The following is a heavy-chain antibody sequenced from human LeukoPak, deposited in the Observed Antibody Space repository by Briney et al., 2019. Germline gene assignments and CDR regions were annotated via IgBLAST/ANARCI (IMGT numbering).Heavy chain of an antibody. D-gene: IGHD2-15*01. J-gene: IGHJ3*02. Sequence: GGSLRLSCAASGFTFSSYAMSWVRQAPGKGLEWVSAINGGGGSTYYADSVKGRFTISRDNSKSTLYLQMNSLRAEDTAVYYCAKGGVVHAFNIWGQGTMVTVSS. V-gene: IGHV3-23*01. CDR2: INGGGGST. CDR1: GFTFSSYA. CDR3: AKGGVVHAFNI.